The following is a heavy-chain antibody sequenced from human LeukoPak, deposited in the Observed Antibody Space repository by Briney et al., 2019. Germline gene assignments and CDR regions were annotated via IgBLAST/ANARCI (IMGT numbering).Heavy chain of an antibody. CDR2: IYYSGRT. CDR3: ARESKSYDGSGFYHDY. J-gene: IGHJ4*02. V-gene: IGHV4-59*12. Sequence: SETLSLTCTVSGGSISSYYWSWIRQPPGKGLEWIGYIYYSGRTKYNPSLKSRVTMSVDTSRNQFSLKLTSVTAADTAVYYCARESKSYDGSGFYHDYWGQGTLVAVSS. D-gene: IGHD3-22*01. CDR1: GGSISSYY.